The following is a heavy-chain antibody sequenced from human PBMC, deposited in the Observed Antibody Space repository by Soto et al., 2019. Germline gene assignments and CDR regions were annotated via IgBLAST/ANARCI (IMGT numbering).Heavy chain of an antibody. Sequence: ASVKVSCKASGYTFTGYYMHWVRQAPGQGLEWMGCSNPNCAGTYYAQKFQGWVAMTSDTYMSTGNLELSGLGAYDCAVFYCARGWSGWYGCYYMDVWGKGTTVTVSS. CDR3: ARGWSGWYGCYYMDV. V-gene: IGHV1-2*04. CDR1: GYTFTGYY. D-gene: IGHD3-3*01. J-gene: IGHJ6*03. CDR2: SNPNCAGT.